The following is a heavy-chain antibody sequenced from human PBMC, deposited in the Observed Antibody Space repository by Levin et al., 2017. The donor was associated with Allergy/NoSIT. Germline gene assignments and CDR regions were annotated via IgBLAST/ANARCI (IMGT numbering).Heavy chain of an antibody. CDR1: GGTFNAYT. D-gene: IGHD6-19*01. V-gene: IGHV1-69*13. J-gene: IGHJ4*02. Sequence: SVKVSCKASGGTFNAYTFSWVRQAPGQGLEWMGGIISIYHTAKYSQRFQGRVTITADDSTNTAYMELSSLNYEDTAVYFCARSSGWYSSFDIWGQGTLVTVSS. CDR3: ARSSGWYSSFDI. CDR2: IISIYHTA.